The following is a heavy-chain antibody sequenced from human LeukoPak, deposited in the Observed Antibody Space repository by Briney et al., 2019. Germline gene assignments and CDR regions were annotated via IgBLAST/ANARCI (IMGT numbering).Heavy chain of an antibody. Sequence: SETLSLTCTVSGGSISSGDYYWSWIRQPPGKGLEWIGYIYYSGSTYYNPSLKSRVTISVDTSKNQFSLKLSSVTAADTAVYYCARGQEVEMATGWFDPWGQGTLVTVSS. J-gene: IGHJ5*02. CDR3: ARGQEVEMATGWFDP. D-gene: IGHD5-24*01. V-gene: IGHV4-30-4*08. CDR2: IYYSGST. CDR1: GGSISSGDYY.